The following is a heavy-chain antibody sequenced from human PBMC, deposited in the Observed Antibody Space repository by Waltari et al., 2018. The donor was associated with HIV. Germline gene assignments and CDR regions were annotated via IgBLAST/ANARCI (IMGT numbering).Heavy chain of an antibody. J-gene: IGHJ4*02. D-gene: IGHD6-13*01. Sequence: QLQLQESGPGLVKPSETLSITCTVSGGSISSSSYYWGWIRQPPGKGLEWIGSIYYSRSTYYNPSLKSLVTISVDTSKNQFSLKLSSVTAADTAVYYCARRIAAAARGYFDYWGQGTLVTVSS. CDR2: IYYSRST. CDR1: GGSISSSSYY. V-gene: IGHV4-39*01. CDR3: ARRIAAAARGYFDY.